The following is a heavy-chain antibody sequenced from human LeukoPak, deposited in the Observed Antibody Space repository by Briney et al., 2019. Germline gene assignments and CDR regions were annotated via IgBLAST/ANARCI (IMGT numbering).Heavy chain of an antibody. CDR2: ISWYSGNI. CDR3: ARDVWRRAFYYAMDV. Sequence: GGSQRLSCVASGFTFDDHAMHWVRQAPGKGLEWVSSISWYSGNIGYADSVKGRFSISRDNAKNTLYLEMNSLRTDDTALYFCARDVWRRAFYYAMDVWGLGTTVAVSS. D-gene: IGHD2-21*01. V-gene: IGHV3-9*01. CDR1: GFTFDDHA. J-gene: IGHJ6*02.